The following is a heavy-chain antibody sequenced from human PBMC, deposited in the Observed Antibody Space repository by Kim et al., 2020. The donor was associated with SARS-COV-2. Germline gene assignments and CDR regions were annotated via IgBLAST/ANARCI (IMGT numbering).Heavy chain of an antibody. CDR2: IIPILGIA. CDR3: ARVLRGYDYYYYYMDV. Sequence: SVKVSCKASGGTFSSYAISWVRQAPGQGLEWMGRIIPILGIANYAQKFQGRVTITADKSTSTAYMELSSLRSEDTAVYYCARVLRGYDYYYYYMDVWGK. CDR1: GGTFSSYA. D-gene: IGHD5-18*01. J-gene: IGHJ6*03. V-gene: IGHV1-69*04.